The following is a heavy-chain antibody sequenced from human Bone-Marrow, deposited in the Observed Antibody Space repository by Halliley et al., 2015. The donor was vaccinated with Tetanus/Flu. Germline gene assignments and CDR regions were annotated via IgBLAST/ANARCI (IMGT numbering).Heavy chain of an antibody. J-gene: IGHJ4*02. CDR1: GDSVSGNSVA. D-gene: IGHD2-15*01. CDR2: TYLRSRWNS. Sequence: GLVKPSQTLSLTCAISGDSVSGNSVAWNWIRQSPSRGLEWLGRTYLRSRWNSEYAVSVKNRITISPDTSNNQFSLQLSSVSPEDTPVYYGAREGPYRGGYSNDPFAFWGQGPLVTVSS. V-gene: IGHV6-1*01. CDR3: AREGPYRGGYSNDPFAF.